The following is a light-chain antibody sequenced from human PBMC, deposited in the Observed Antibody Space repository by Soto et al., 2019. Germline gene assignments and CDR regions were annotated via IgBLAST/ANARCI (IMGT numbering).Light chain of an antibody. CDR2: DAS. V-gene: IGKV1-5*01. J-gene: IGKJ1*01. CDR1: QSVSKW. Sequence: DFQMTQSPSTLSASVGDRVTITCRASQSVSKWLAWYQQKPGKAPKLLIYDASTLEDGVPSRFSGSGSGTEFTLSISSLHTDDYATYYCQQYTSYWTFGQGTKVDIK. CDR3: QQYTSYWT.